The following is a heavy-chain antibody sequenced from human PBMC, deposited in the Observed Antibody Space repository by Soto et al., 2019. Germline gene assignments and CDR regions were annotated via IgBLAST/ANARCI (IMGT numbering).Heavy chain of an antibody. J-gene: IGHJ6*02. CDR3: ARDRPRECGVVSWNIMDV. D-gene: IGHD3-3*01. CDR2: INPKSGGT. CDR1: AYTFTAYY. Sequence: QEQLVQSGAEVKEPGASVKVSCKASAYTFTAYYVHWVRQAPGQGPEWMGRINPKSGGTKYAQKFQGRVTMTRDTPISPAYWELSRLSSDDTAVYYCARDRPRECGVVSWNIMDVWGQGTTVTVSS. V-gene: IGHV1-2*06.